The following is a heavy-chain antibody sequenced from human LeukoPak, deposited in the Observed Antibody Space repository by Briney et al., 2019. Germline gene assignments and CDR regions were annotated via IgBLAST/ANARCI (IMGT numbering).Heavy chain of an antibody. D-gene: IGHD6-13*01. CDR3: AREGSSSWYPPSYYYYYYMDV. V-gene: IGHV3-20*04. J-gene: IGHJ6*03. Sequence: GGSLRLSCAASGFTFDDYGMSWVRQAPGKGLEWVSGINWNGGSTGYADSVKGRFTISRDNAKNSLYLQMNSLRAEDTALYYCAREGSSSWYPPSYYYYYYMDVWGKGTTVTISS. CDR2: INWNGGST. CDR1: GFTFDDYG.